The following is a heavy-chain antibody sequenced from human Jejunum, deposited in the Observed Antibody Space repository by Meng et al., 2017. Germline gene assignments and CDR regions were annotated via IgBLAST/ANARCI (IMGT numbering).Heavy chain of an antibody. CDR1: GFIFSTYG. Sequence: GESLKISCVASGFIFSTYGIHWVRQAPGKGLEWVAMISKDGSNKYYGDSVKGRFTISRDDSKNTVFLQMNSLGAEDTAVYYCARDAGAGGYYYDADGCFDYWGQGTQVTVSS. CDR3: ARDAGAGGYYYDADGCFDY. V-gene: IGHV3-33*05. D-gene: IGHD3-22*01. J-gene: IGHJ4*02. CDR2: ISKDGSNK.